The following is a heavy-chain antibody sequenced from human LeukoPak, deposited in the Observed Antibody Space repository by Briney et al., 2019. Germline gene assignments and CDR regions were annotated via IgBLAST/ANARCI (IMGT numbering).Heavy chain of an antibody. V-gene: IGHV1-3*03. CDR2: INAGSVNT. D-gene: IGHD6-13*01. CDR3: ARGLVQGIAAADPPSYYYYYYMDV. CDR1: GYTFTNYA. Sequence: GSVKVSCMASGYTFTNYAIHWVRQAPGQRREGMGWINAGSVNTKYSQAFQGRVTITRDTSESTAYMELSSLISEDMAVYYCARGLVQGIAAADPPSYYYYYYMDVWGKGTTVTVSS. J-gene: IGHJ6*03.